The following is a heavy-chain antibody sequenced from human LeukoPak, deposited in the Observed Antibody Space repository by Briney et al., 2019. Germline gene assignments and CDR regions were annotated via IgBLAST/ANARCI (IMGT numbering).Heavy chain of an antibody. CDR3: ARGRSLKLIDFDY. D-gene: IGHD2-15*01. CDR1: GGSFSGYY. J-gene: IGHJ4*02. Sequence: SETLSLTCVVYGGSFSGYYWSWIRQPPGKGLEWIGEINHSGSTNYNPSLKSRVTISVDTSKNQFSLKLSSVIAADTAVYYCARGRSLKLIDFDYWGQGTLVTVSS. V-gene: IGHV4-34*01. CDR2: INHSGST.